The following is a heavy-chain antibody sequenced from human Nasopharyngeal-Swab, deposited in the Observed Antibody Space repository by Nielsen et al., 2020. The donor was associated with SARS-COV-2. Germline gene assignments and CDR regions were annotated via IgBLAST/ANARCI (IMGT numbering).Heavy chain of an antibody. CDR2: INWMGGSA. D-gene: IGHD3-3*01. V-gene: IGHV3-20*01. Sequence: GGSRRPSCAPSGSTFDDFAMSWVRQVPGKGRGWVANINWMGGSADYSDAVKGRFTISRDNAKNSLYLQMNSLRAEDTAIYHCARQTIYSFGWFDSWGQGNLVTVSS. CDR3: ARQTIYSFGWFDS. J-gene: IGHJ5*01. CDR1: GSTFDDFA.